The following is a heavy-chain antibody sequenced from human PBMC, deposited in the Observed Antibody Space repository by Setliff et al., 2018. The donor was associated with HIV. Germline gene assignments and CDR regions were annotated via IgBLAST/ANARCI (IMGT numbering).Heavy chain of an antibody. CDR2: INPNSGGT. D-gene: IGHD5-12*01. CDR3: ARGYPSSPYYYYMDV. V-gene: IGHV1-2*02. CDR1: GYTFDAKY. J-gene: IGHJ6*03. Sequence: GASVKVSCKTSGYTFDAKYIHWARQAPGQGLEWLGWINPNSGGTNYAQQFQGRVTMTRDTSTSTVYMELSSLRSEDTAVYNCARGYPSSPYYYYMDVLGKVTSVTVSS.